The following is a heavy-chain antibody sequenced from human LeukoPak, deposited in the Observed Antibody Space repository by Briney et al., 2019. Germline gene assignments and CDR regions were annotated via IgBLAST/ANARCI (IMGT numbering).Heavy chain of an antibody. V-gene: IGHV4-39*01. CDR1: GGSISSSSYY. CDR3: ARGSWSYYDFWSGYYTWVAFDI. Sequence: TSETLSLTCTVSGGSISSSSYYWGWIRQPPGKGLEWIGSIYYSGSTYYNPSLKSRDTISVDTSKNQFSLKLSSVTAADTAVYYCARGSWSYYDFWSGYYTWVAFDIWGQGTMVTVSS. CDR2: IYYSGST. J-gene: IGHJ3*02. D-gene: IGHD3-3*01.